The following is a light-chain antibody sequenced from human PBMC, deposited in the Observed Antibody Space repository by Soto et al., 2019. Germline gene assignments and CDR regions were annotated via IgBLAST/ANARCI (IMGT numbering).Light chain of an antibody. J-gene: IGLJ1*01. CDR3: AAWDASLNGYV. CDR2: SHN. CDR1: SSNIGAGYD. V-gene: IGLV1-44*01. Sequence: QAVVTQPPSVSGAPGQRVTISCTGSSSNIGAGYDVNWFRQLPGTAPKLLIYSHNQRPSGVPDRFSGSKSGSSASLAISGLQSEDEADYYCAAWDASLNGYVFGTGTKVTVL.